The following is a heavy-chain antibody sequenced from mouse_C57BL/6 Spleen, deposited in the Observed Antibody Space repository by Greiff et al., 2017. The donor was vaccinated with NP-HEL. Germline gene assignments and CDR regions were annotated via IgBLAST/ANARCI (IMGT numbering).Heavy chain of an antibody. CDR3: ARYWDVRYWYFDV. CDR1: GYTFTSYW. Sequence: VQLQQPGAELVKPGASVKLSCKASGYTFTSYWMHWVKQRPGQGLEWIGMIHPNSGSTNYNEKFKSKATLTVDKSSSTAYMQLSSLTSEDSAVYYCARYWDVRYWYFDVWSTGTTVTVSS. V-gene: IGHV1-64*01. J-gene: IGHJ1*03. D-gene: IGHD4-1*01. CDR2: IHPNSGST.